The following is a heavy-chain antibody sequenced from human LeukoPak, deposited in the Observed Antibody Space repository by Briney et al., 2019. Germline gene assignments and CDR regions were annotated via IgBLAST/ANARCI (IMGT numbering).Heavy chain of an antibody. CDR1: GFSVSSNY. CDR2: IYSDASA. Sequence: GGSLRLSCAASGFSVSSNYMSWVRQAPGKGLEWVSDIYSDASAYYADSVKGRFTISRDKSKNTLYLQMNSLRAEDTAVYYCAKHSGWYDEHYYYGMDVWGQGTTVTVSS. D-gene: IGHD6-19*01. V-gene: IGHV3-53*01. J-gene: IGHJ6*02. CDR3: AKHSGWYDEHYYYGMDV.